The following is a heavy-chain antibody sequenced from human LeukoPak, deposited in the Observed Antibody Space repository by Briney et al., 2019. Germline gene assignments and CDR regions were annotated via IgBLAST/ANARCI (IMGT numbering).Heavy chain of an antibody. V-gene: IGHV3-23*01. CDR3: AKEGGYNYGYLDS. CDR2: ISGSGDT. J-gene: IGHJ4*02. Sequence: PGGSLRLSCAVSGFSYSSYAMSWVRQAPGKGLEGVSTISGSGDTYYVDSVKGRFTIPRDNSKNTLYLQMNRLRAEDTAVYYCAKEGGYNYGYLDSWGQGTLVTVSS. CDR1: GFSYSSYA. D-gene: IGHD5-18*01.